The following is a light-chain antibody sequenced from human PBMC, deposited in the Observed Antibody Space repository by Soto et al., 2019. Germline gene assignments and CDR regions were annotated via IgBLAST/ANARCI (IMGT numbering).Light chain of an antibody. CDR2: DAS. Sequence: EIVLTHSPGTLSLSPCERATLSFRASQSVSSYLAWYQQKPGQAPRLLIYDASNRATGIPARFSGSGSGTDFTLTISSLEPEDFAVYYCQQRSNWPWTFGQGTKVDIK. CDR1: QSVSSY. CDR3: QQRSNWPWT. J-gene: IGKJ1*01. V-gene: IGKV3-11*01.